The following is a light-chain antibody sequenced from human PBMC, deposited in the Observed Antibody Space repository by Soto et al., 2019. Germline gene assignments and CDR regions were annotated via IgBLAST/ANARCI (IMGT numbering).Light chain of an antibody. CDR2: AAS. CDR3: QYFRISPCT. CDR1: QGISNY. J-gene: IGKJ4*02. V-gene: IGKV1-27*01. Sequence: DIQMTQSPSSLSASVGDRVTITCRARQGISNYLAWYRQKPAYDPKLLIYAASTLQAAAPSRLSGRGSGIDFTLTISSLQPEDAETYDCQYFRISPCTCGGGTKVDIK.